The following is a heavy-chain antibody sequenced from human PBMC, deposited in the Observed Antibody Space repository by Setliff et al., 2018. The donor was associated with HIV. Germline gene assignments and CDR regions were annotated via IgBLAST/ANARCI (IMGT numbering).Heavy chain of an antibody. D-gene: IGHD3-10*01. J-gene: IGHJ6*04. V-gene: IGHV4-59*11. Sequence: SETLSLTCSVSWESKINHDWGWIRQSPGRGLEWIGSMFRGGGRQFQPSLASRVSISGATSKNQFSLKMTSVTPADTAVYFCVGVPSYYGTGTLWVWDKGITVTVSS. CDR1: WESKINHD. CDR3: VGVPSYYGTGTLWV. CDR2: MFRGGGR.